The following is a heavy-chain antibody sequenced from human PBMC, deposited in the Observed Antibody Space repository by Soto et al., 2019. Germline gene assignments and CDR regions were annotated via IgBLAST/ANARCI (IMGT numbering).Heavy chain of an antibody. CDR2: IKSDESNT. V-gene: IGHV3-74*01. J-gene: IGHJ3*02. CDR3: AKVRGGYAYDAFDI. CDR1: GFTFSTYW. D-gene: IGHD5-12*01. Sequence: EVQLVESGGGLVQPGGSLRLSCTVSGFTFSTYWMHWVRQVPGKGLVWVSRIKSDESNTDYADSVKDRFTISWDNARNTLYLEMSSLRADDTAVYFCAKVRGGYAYDAFDIWGQGTMVTVSS.